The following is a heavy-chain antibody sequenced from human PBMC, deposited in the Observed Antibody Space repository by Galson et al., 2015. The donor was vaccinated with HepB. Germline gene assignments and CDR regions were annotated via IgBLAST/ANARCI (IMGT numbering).Heavy chain of an antibody. J-gene: IGHJ6*02. CDR2: ISYDGSNK. CDR1: GFTFSSYA. V-gene: IGHV3-30*04. Sequence: SLRLSCAASGFTFSSYAMHWVRQAPGKGLEWVAVISYDGSNKYYADSVKGRFTISRDNAKNSLYLQMNSLRDEDTAVYYCARGGHPHYGMDVWGQGTTVTVSS. CDR3: ARGGHPHYGMDV.